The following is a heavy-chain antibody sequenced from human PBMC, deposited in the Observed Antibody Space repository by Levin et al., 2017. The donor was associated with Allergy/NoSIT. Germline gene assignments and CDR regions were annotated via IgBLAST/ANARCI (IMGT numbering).Heavy chain of an antibody. D-gene: IGHD3-10*01. Sequence: GGSLRLSCAASGFTFSSYSMNWVRQAPGKGLEWVSSISSSSSYIYYADSVKGRFTISRDNAKNSLYLQMNSLRAEDTAVYYCARGRRTDMVRGVIIYYGMDVWGQGTTVTVSS. J-gene: IGHJ6*02. CDR3: ARGRRTDMVRGVIIYYGMDV. CDR1: GFTFSSYS. CDR2: ISSSSSYI. V-gene: IGHV3-21*01.